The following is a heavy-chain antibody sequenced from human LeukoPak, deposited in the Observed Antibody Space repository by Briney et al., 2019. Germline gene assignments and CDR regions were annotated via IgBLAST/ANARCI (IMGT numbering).Heavy chain of an antibody. CDR2: FYTSGST. CDR3: ARGGYYGSGNDFRFDP. V-gene: IGHV4-59*10. D-gene: IGHD3-10*01. Sequence: SVTLSFTCTVYACSISSYYWSWIRHPAGQGLEGIGRFYTSGSTKYYPSLKSRVTISVDTSKNQFSLKPSSVTAADTAVYYCARGGYYGSGNDFRFDPWGQGTLVTVSS. CDR1: ACSISSYY. J-gene: IGHJ5*02.